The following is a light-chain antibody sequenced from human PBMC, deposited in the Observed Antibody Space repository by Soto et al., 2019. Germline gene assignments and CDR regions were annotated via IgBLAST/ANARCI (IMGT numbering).Light chain of an antibody. Sequence: QSVLTQPASVPGSPGQSITISCTGTSSDVGGYNYVSWYQQHPGKAPKLMIYEVSNRPSGVSNRFSGSKSGSTASLTISGTQAEEEADYYCSSYTRSSTLYVFGTRTKVTVL. CDR3: SSYTRSSTLYV. V-gene: IGLV2-14*01. J-gene: IGLJ1*01. CDR1: SSDVGGYNY. CDR2: EVS.